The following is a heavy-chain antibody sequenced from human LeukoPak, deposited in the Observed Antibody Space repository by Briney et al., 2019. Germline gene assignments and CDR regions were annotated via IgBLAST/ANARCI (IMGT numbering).Heavy chain of an antibody. Sequence: SVKVSCKASGGTFSSYAISWVRQAPGQGLEWMGGIIPIFGTANYAQKFQGRVTITADESTSTAYMELSSLRSEDTAVYYCATLGSSGYLYYFDYWGQGTLVTVSS. CDR2: IIPIFGTA. J-gene: IGHJ4*02. CDR3: ATLGSSGYLYYFDY. D-gene: IGHD3-22*01. CDR1: GGTFSSYA. V-gene: IGHV1-69*13.